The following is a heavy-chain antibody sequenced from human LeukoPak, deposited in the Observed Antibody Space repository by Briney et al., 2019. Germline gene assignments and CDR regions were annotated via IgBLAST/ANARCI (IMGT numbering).Heavy chain of an antibody. CDR2: IYTSGST. CDR3: ARDRPYGSGSYYTNWFDP. J-gene: IGHJ5*02. D-gene: IGHD3-10*01. Sequence: SETLSLTCTVSGGSISSYYWSWIRQPAGKGLEWIGRIYTSGSTNYNPSLKSRVTMSVDTSKNQFSLKLGSVTAADTAVYYCARDRPYGSGSYYTNWFDPWGQGTLVTVSS. V-gene: IGHV4-4*07. CDR1: GGSISSYY.